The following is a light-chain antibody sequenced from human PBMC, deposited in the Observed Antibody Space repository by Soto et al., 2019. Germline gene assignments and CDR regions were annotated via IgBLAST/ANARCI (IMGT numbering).Light chain of an antibody. Sequence: QSALTQPASVSGSPGQSITISYTGTSSDVGGYNYVSWYQQHPGKAPKLMIYDVINRPSGVSNRFSGSKSGNSASLTISGLQAEDEADYYCSSYTSSSTYVVFGGGTKVTVL. J-gene: IGLJ2*01. V-gene: IGLV2-14*03. CDR2: DVI. CDR3: SSYTSSSTYVV. CDR1: SSDVGGYNY.